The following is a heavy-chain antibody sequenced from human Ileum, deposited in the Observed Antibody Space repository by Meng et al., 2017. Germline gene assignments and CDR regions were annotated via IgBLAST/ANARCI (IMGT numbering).Heavy chain of an antibody. Sequence: GGSLRLSCAASGFIFSNYWMSWVRQAPGKGLEWVANIKQDGSDKYYVDSVKGRFTISRDNAKNSLYLQMTSRRAEDTAVYYCERPVAVAGGGGIRYFDYWGQGSLVTVSS. CDR3: ERPVAVAGGGGIRYFDY. J-gene: IGHJ4*02. D-gene: IGHD6-19*01. V-gene: IGHV3-7*01. CDR2: IKQDGSDK. CDR1: GFIFSNYW.